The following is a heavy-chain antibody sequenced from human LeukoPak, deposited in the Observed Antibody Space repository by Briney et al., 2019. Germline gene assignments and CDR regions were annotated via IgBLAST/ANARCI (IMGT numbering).Heavy chain of an antibody. CDR3: AKDAAGPEY. CDR1: GLTFSSYS. J-gene: IGHJ4*02. CDR2: ISASGGDT. D-gene: IGHD6-13*01. V-gene: IGHV3-23*01. Sequence: GGSLRLSCVVSGLTFSSYSMRWGRQAPGKGLDWVSGISASGGDTWYPDSVKGGFTISRDNSKNTLFLQMSSLRVEDTAMYYCAKDAAGPEYWGQGTLVTVSS.